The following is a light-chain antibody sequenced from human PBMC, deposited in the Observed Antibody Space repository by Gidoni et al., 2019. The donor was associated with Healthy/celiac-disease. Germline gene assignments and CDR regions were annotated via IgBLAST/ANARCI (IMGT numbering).Light chain of an antibody. CDR1: QGMSSY. CDR3: QQLNSYSLT. J-gene: IGKJ4*01. V-gene: IGKV1-9*01. CDR2: AAS. Sequence: DIQLTQSPSFLSASVGDRVTITCRASQGMSSYLAWDQQKPGKAPKLPIFAASTLQSVVPSRFSGSVSGTEFTLTISSLQPEDFATYYCQQLNSYSLTFGGGTKVEIK.